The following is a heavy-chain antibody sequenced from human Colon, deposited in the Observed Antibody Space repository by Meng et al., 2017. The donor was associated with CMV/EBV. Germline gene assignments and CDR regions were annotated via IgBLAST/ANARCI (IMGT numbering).Heavy chain of an antibody. V-gene: IGHV4-34*01. CDR1: VGSLSSF. D-gene: IGHD6-6*01. CDR3: ARGWVRDRSSLHFDI. J-gene: IGHJ4*02. CDR2: VTHSGTT. Sequence: QVRLQEGGTGLSEPSATFPLPRALYVGSLSSFWNRLRQSQGKELEWIGEVTHSGTTYFNAALQNRLTLSADPSMKSFSLRLSSVTAADAAVYYCARGWVRDRSSLHFDIWGQGTLVTVSS.